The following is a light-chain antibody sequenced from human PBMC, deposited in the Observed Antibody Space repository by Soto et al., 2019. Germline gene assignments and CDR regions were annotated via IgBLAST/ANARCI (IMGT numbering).Light chain of an antibody. V-gene: IGKV1-5*01. CDR1: QSISSW. CDR2: DAS. Sequence: DIQMAQSPSTLSATAGDRVTITCRASQSISSWLAWYQHKPGKAPKLLIYDASNLDSGVPSRFSGSGSGTEFSLTISNLQPDDCATYYCQQYENYWTFGQGTREEIQ. J-gene: IGKJ1*01. CDR3: QQYENYWT.